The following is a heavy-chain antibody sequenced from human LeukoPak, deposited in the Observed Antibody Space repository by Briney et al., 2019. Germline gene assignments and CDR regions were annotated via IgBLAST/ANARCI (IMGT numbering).Heavy chain of an antibody. D-gene: IGHD2-15*01. CDR3: AKELVVVVAATDWFDP. V-gene: IGHV3-23*01. CDR2: ISGSGGST. CDR1: GFTFSSYA. J-gene: IGHJ5*02. Sequence: GGSLRLSCAASGFTFSSYAMSWVRQAPGKGLEWVSAISGSGGSTYYADSVKGRFTISRDNSKNTLYLQMNSLRAEDTAVYYCAKELVVVVAATDWFDPWGQGTLVTASS.